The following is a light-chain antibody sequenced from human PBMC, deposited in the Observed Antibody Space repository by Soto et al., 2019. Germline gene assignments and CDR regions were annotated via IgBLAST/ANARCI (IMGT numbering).Light chain of an antibody. CDR2: GAS. CDR3: QQYGSSPPIT. V-gene: IGKV3-20*01. J-gene: IGKJ3*01. Sequence: EIVLTQSPGTLSLSPGERATLSCRASQSVSSSYLAWYQQKPGQAPRLFIHGASSRATGIPDRFSGSGSGTDFTLTISRLEPEDFAVYYCQQYGSSPPITFGPGTKVDIK. CDR1: QSVSSSY.